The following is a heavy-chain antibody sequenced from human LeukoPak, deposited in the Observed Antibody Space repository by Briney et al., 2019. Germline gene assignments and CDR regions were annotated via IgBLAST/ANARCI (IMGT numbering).Heavy chain of an antibody. CDR3: ARSMWSLAFDI. CDR1: GSSVSSHFS. CDR2: VCHSGSS. J-gene: IGHJ3*02. D-gene: IGHD2-21*01. V-gene: IGHV4-38-2*02. Sequence: SETLSLTCSVSGSSVSSHFSWGWVRQTPGKGLEWIGTVCHSGSSFYNPSLESRLAISIDTSKNEFSLKLRSLTAADTAVYHCARSMWSLAFDIWGQGTMVTVSS.